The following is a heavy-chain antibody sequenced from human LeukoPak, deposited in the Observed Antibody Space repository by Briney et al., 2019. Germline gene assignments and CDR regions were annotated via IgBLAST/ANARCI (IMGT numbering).Heavy chain of an antibody. V-gene: IGHV4-34*01. CDR2: INHSGST. Sequence: GSLRLSCAASGFTFSSYAMSWVRQAPGKGLEWIGEINHSGSTNYNPSLKSRVTISVDTSKNNFSLKLSSVTAADTAVYYCARGSGVLYFDYWGQGTLVTVSS. CDR3: ARGSGVLYFDY. J-gene: IGHJ4*02. CDR1: GFTFSSYA. D-gene: IGHD3-10*01.